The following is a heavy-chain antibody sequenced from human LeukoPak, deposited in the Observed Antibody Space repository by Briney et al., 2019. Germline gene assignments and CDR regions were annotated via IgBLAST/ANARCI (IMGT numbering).Heavy chain of an antibody. J-gene: IGHJ4*02. CDR1: GYTFTGYY. V-gene: IGHV1-2*02. D-gene: IGHD3-10*01. Sequence: GASVKVSCKASGYTFTGYYMHWVRQAPGQGLEWMGWINPNSGGTNYAQKFQGRVTMTRDTSISTAYMELSRLRSDDTAVYYCARMMVLWFGGLSTANDYWGQGTLVTVSS. CDR2: INPNSGGT. CDR3: ARMMVLWFGGLSTANDY.